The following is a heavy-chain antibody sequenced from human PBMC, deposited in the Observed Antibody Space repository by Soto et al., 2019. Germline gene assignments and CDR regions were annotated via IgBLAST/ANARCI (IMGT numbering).Heavy chain of an antibody. V-gene: IGHV3-30*18. Sequence: QVQLVESGGGVVQPGRSLRLSCAASGFTFSCYAMHWVRQAAGKGLEWVAVISYDGSDKYYADSVKGRFTMSRDKSKNTLNLQMNRLRADDTAVYYCAKALGELSPESYDYWGQETLITVSS. CDR1: GFTFSCYA. CDR2: ISYDGSDK. J-gene: IGHJ4*02. CDR3: AKALGELSPESYDY. D-gene: IGHD3-16*02.